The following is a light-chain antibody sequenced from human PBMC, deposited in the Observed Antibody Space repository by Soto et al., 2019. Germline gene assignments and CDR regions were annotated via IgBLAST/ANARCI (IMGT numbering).Light chain of an antibody. CDR1: QSVSRN. Sequence: EMVMTQSPATLSVSPGERATLSCRASQSVSRNLAWYQQKPGQTPRLLIYGASTRVTGIPARFSGSGSGTEFTLTISSLQSEDFAVYYCHQYNNWPPTFGRGTKVKSN. CDR3: HQYNNWPPT. V-gene: IGKV3-15*01. CDR2: GAS. J-gene: IGKJ1*01.